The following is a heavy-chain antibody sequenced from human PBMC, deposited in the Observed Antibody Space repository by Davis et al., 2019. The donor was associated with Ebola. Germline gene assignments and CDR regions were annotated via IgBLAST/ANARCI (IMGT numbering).Heavy chain of an antibody. CDR3: ASSYYYDSSGYPPSGFDP. CDR1: GGSISSGGYS. V-gene: IGHV4-61*08. CDR2: IYYSGST. Sequence: PGGSLRLSCAVSGGSISSGGYSWSWIRQPPGKGLEWIGYIYYSGSTNYNPSLKSRVTISVDTSKNQFSLKLSSVTAADTAVYYCASSYYYDSSGYPPSGFDPWGQGTLVTVSS. D-gene: IGHD3-22*01. J-gene: IGHJ5*02.